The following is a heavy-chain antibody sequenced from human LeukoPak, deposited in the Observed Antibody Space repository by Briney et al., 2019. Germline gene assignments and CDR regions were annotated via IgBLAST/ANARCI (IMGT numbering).Heavy chain of an antibody. CDR1: GGSISSGAYS. V-gene: IGHV4-30-2*01. D-gene: IGHD2-15*01. CDR2: IYHSGST. Sequence: PSQTLSLTCAVSGGSISSGAYSWSWIRQPPGKGLEWIGYIYHSGSTYYNPSLKSRVTISVDRSKNQFSLKLSSVTAADTAVYYCARQGGYCSGGSCYGGFWFDPWGQGTLVTVSS. J-gene: IGHJ5*02. CDR3: ARQGGYCSGGSCYGGFWFDP.